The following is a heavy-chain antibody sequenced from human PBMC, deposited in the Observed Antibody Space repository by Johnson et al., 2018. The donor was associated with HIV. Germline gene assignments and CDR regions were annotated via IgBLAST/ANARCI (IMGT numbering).Heavy chain of an antibody. J-gene: IGHJ3*02. Sequence: QVQLVESGGGLIQPGGSLRLSCAASGFTVSSNYMSWIRQAPGKGLEWVSYISSSGSTIYYADSVKGRFTISRDNAKYSLYLQMNSLRAEDTAVYYCASGPKGHDAFDIWGQGTMVTVSS. CDR2: ISSSGSTI. V-gene: IGHV3-11*04. CDR3: ASGPKGHDAFDI. CDR1: GFTVSSNY.